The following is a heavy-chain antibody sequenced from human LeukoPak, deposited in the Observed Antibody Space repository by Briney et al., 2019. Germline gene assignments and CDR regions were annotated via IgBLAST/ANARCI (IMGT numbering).Heavy chain of an antibody. V-gene: IGHV4-39*07. J-gene: IGHJ6*03. CDR3: ARGRVSSSTWYSTYYYYFYMDV. CDR2: VYYSGST. Sequence: SETLSLTCTVSGGSISSSSYSWGWIRQPPGKGLEWIGSVYYSGSTYYNPSLKSRVTISVDTSKNQFSLNRISVTAADTAVYFCARGRVSSSTWYSTYYYYFYMDVWGKGTTVTVSS. CDR1: GGSISSSSYS. D-gene: IGHD1-1*01.